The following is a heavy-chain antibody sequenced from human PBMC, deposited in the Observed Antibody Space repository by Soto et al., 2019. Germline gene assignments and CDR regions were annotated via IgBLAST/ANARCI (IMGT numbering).Heavy chain of an antibody. D-gene: IGHD2-2*01. V-gene: IGHV3-21*01. CDR1: GFTLSSYS. J-gene: IGHJ4*02. CDR3: AGPFWCSSTSCYGRGFDY. Sequence: GGSLRLSCAASGFTLSSYSMNWVRQAPGKGLEWVSSISSSSSYIYYADSVKGRFTISRDNAKNSLYLQMNSLRAEDTAVYYCAGPFWCSSTSCYGRGFDYWGQGTLVTVSS. CDR2: ISSSSSYI.